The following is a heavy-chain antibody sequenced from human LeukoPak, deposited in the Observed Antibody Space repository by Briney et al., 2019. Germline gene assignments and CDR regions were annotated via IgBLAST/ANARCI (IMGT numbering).Heavy chain of an antibody. Sequence: GGSLRLSCAASGFTFSSYAMSWVRQAPGKGLEWVSAISGSGGSTYYADSVKGRFTISRDNSKNTLYLQMNSLRAEDTAVYYCAKDLDIVVVPANLYGMDVWGQGTTVTVSS. CDR2: ISGSGGST. CDR3: AKDLDIVVVPANLYGMDV. D-gene: IGHD2-2*03. V-gene: IGHV3-23*01. CDR1: GFTFSSYA. J-gene: IGHJ6*02.